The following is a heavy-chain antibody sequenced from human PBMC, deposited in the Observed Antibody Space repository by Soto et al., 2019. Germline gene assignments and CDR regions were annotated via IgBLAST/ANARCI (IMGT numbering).Heavy chain of an antibody. CDR3: ARDRDLGVDYGGNPGGYYYYGMDV. CDR2: IYYSGST. D-gene: IGHD4-17*01. Sequence: QVQLQESGPGLVKPSQTLSLTCTVSGGSISSGGYYWSWIRQHPGKGLEWIGYIYYSGSTYYNPCLKRGVTISGDASKNQVARKLSSVTAADTAVYYCARDRDLGVDYGGNPGGYYYYGMDVWGQGTTVTVSS. J-gene: IGHJ6*02. CDR1: GGSISSGGYY. V-gene: IGHV4-31*03.